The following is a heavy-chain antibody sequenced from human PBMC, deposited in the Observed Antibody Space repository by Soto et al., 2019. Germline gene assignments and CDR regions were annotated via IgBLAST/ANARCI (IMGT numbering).Heavy chain of an antibody. Sequence: GGSLRLSCAASGFTFSSYAMSWVRQAPGKGLEWVSAISGSGGSTYYADSVKGRFTISRDNSKNTLYLQMNSLRAEDTAVYYCAKDQFLRYSSSWSYFDYWGQGTLVTVSS. CDR3: AKDQFLRYSSSWSYFDY. V-gene: IGHV3-23*01. CDR1: GFTFSSYA. D-gene: IGHD6-13*01. J-gene: IGHJ4*02. CDR2: ISGSGGST.